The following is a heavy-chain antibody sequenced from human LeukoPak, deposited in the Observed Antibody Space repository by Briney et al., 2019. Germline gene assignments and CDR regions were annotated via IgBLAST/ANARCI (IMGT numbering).Heavy chain of an antibody. CDR3: ARGGGAGLVIVGATFWFDP. J-gene: IGHJ5*02. Sequence: PSETLSLTCTVSGGSISSYYWSWIRQPPGKGLEWIGYIYYSGSTNYNPSLKSRVTISVDTSKNQFSLKLSSVTAADTAVYYCARGGGAGLVIVGATFWFDPWGQGTLVTVSS. CDR2: IYYSGST. CDR1: GGSISSYY. D-gene: IGHD1-26*01. V-gene: IGHV4-59*01.